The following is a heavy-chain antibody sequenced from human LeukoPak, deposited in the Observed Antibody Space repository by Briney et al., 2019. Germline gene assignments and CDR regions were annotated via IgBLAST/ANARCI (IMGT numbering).Heavy chain of an antibody. CDR3: ARGGYCSGGSCFPRY. D-gene: IGHD2-15*01. Sequence: SETLSLTCAVYGGSFSGYYWSWIRQPPGKGLEWIGEINHSGSTNYNPSLKSRVTISVDTSKNQFSLKLSSVTAADTAVYYCARGGYCSGGSCFPRYWGQGTLVTVSP. CDR1: GGSFSGYY. CDR2: INHSGST. J-gene: IGHJ4*02. V-gene: IGHV4-34*01.